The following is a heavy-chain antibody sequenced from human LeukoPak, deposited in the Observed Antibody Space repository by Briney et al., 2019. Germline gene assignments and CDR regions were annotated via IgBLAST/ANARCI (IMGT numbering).Heavy chain of an antibody. V-gene: IGHV1-18*01. J-gene: IGHJ4*02. CDR3: ARDDYDSSGYYYPYYFDY. CDR2: ISAYNGNT. Sequence: ASVKVSCKASGYTFTSYGISWVRQAPGQGLEWMGWISAYNGNTNYAQKLQGRVTMTTDTSTSTAYMELRSLKSDDTAVYYCARDDYDSSGYYYPYYFDYWGQGTLVTVSS. CDR1: GYTFTSYG. D-gene: IGHD3-22*01.